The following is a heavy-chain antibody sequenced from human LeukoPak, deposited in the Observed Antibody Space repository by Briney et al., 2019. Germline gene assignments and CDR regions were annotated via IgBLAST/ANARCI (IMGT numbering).Heavy chain of an antibody. J-gene: IGHJ6*03. Sequence: SETLSLTCTVSGGSISSYYWSWIRQPPGKGLEWIGYIYDSGSTNYNPSLKSRVTISVDTSKNQFSLKLSSVTAADAAVYYCARTYYGSGSLYYYYYYMDVWGKGTTVTVSS. CDR2: IYDSGST. CDR3: ARTYYGSGSLYYYYYYMDV. V-gene: IGHV4-59*01. CDR1: GGSISSYY. D-gene: IGHD3-10*01.